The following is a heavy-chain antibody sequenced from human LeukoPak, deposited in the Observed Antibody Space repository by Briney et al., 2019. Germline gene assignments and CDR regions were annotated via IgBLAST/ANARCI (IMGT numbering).Heavy chain of an antibody. CDR3: ARSTNTPNYGDYNFDY. D-gene: IGHD4-17*01. CDR2: ISSSGSTI. J-gene: IGHJ4*02. Sequence: GGSRRLSCPGSGFTFSSYAMNWVRQAPGKGLEWVSYISSSGSTIYYADSVKGRFTISRDNAKNSLYLQMNSLRAEDTAVYYCARSTNTPNYGDYNFDYWGQGTLVTVSS. CDR1: GFTFSSYA. V-gene: IGHV3-48*03.